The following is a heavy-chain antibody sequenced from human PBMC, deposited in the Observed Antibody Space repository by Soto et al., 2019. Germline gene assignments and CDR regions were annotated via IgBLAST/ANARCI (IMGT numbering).Heavy chain of an antibody. CDR3: ARDDGVVVAATLGWFDP. CDR2: ISAYNGNT. CDR1: GYTFTSYG. V-gene: IGHV1-18*01. Sequence: QVQLVQSGAEVKKPGASVKVSCKASGYTFTSYGISWVRQAPGQGLEWMGWISAYNGNTNYAQKLQGRVTMTTDTPTSTAYMELRSLRSDDTAVYYCARDDGVVVAATLGWFDPWGQGTLVTVSS. D-gene: IGHD2-15*01. J-gene: IGHJ5*02.